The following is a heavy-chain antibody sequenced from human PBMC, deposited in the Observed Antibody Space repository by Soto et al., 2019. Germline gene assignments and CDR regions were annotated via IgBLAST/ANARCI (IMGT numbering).Heavy chain of an antibody. CDR1: GYTFTSYA. CDR3: ARVRLARIVGATRVGYYYYGMDV. Sequence: GASVKVSCKASGYTFTSYAMHWVRQAPGQRLEWMGWINAGNGNTKYSQKFQGRVTITRDTSASTAYMELSSLRSEDTAVYYCARVRLARIVGATRVGYYYYGMDVWGQGTTVTVSS. D-gene: IGHD1-26*01. J-gene: IGHJ6*02. CDR2: INAGNGNT. V-gene: IGHV1-3*01.